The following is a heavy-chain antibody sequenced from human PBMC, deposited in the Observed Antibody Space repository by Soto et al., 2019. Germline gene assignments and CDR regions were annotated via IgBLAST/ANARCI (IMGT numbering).Heavy chain of an antibody. D-gene: IGHD3-9*01. CDR2: INAGNGNT. Sequence: SVKVSFKASGYTFTSYAMHWVRQAPVQRLEWMGWINAGNGNTKYSQKFQGRVTITRDTSASTAYMELSSLRPEDTAVYYCARGPDYDILTGYYHSRYFDLWGRGTMVTVPQ. CDR3: ARGPDYDILTGYYHSRYFDL. V-gene: IGHV1-3*01. J-gene: IGHJ2*01. CDR1: GYTFTSYA.